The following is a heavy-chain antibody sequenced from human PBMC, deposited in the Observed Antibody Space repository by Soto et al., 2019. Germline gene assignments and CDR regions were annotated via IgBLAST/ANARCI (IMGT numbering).Heavy chain of an antibody. CDR1: GFAFGDFA. Sequence: PGGSLRLSCITSGFAFGDFAMTWFRQAPGKGLEWVGFITSKKYGGTTEYAASVKGRFSISRDDSKSIAYLKINNLKPDDTAVYYFSRPPQERYSAYDSPRDVGGQGTTVPVPS. V-gene: IGHV3-49*03. J-gene: IGHJ6*02. CDR3: SRPPQERYSAYDSPRDV. CDR2: ITSKKYGGTT. D-gene: IGHD5-12*01.